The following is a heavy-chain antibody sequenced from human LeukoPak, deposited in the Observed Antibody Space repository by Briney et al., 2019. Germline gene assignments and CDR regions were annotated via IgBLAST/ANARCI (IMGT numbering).Heavy chain of an antibody. V-gene: IGHV3-23*01. CDR2: ISGSGGST. CDR3: AKVAVYAIVGYYMDV. Sequence: GGSLRLSCAASGFTFSSYAMSWVRQAPGKGLEWVSGISGSGGSTYYADSVKGRFTISRDNSKNTLYLQMNSLRAEDTAVYYCAKVAVYAIVGYYMDVWGKGTTVTVSS. CDR1: GFTFSSYA. D-gene: IGHD2-8*02. J-gene: IGHJ6*03.